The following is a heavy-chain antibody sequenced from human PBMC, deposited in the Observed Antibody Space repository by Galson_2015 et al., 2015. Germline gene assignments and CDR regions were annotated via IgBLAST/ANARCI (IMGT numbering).Heavy chain of an antibody. CDR1: GSSFTSYW. CDR3: ARQSIVVSGTVDY. Sequence: QSGAEVTKPGESLQISCKGSGSSFTSYWIGWVRQMPGKGLEGMGIIYPSDSATRYSPSFQGQVTISADKSISTAYLQWSSLKASATAVYYCARQSIVVSGTVDYWGQGTLVTVSS. D-gene: IGHD6-19*01. V-gene: IGHV5-51*01. J-gene: IGHJ4*02. CDR2: IYPSDSAT.